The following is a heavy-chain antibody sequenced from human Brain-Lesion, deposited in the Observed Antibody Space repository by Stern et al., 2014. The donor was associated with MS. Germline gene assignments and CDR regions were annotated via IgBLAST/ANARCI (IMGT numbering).Heavy chain of an antibody. CDR3: ARGERWFDS. V-gene: IGHV3-74*02. J-gene: IGHJ5*01. D-gene: IGHD3-10*01. CDR1: GFTFSNYW. Sequence: EVQLVESGGGLVQPGGSLRLACAASGFTFSNYWMHWVRQAPGKGLVWVSRVNNDGRRTSYADSVKGRFPMSRDNAKNTLYLQMNSLRVEDTAIYYCARGERWFDSWGQGTLVTVSS. CDR2: VNNDGRRT.